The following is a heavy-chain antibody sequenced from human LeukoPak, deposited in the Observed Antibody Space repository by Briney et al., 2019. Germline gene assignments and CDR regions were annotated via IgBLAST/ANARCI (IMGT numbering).Heavy chain of an antibody. V-gene: IGHV3-21*04. CDR1: GFTFSSYS. Sequence: GSLRLSCAASGFTFSSYSMNWVRQAPGKGLEWVSSISSSSSYIYYADSVKGRFTISRDNSKNTLYLQMGSLRAEDTAVYYCATVGKGYYGSGSQNPLLGYFDYWGQGTLVTVSS. CDR2: ISSSSSYI. J-gene: IGHJ4*02. D-gene: IGHD3-10*01. CDR3: ATVGKGYYGSGSQNPLLGYFDY.